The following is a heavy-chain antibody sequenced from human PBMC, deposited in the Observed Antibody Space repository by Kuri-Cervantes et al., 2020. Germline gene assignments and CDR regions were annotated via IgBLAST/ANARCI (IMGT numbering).Heavy chain of an antibody. J-gene: IGHJ5*02. CDR2: IYYSGST. D-gene: IGHD3-3*01. CDR1: GGSISSSSYY. Sequence: GSLRLSCTVSGGSISSSSYYWGWIRQPPGKGLEWIGSIYYSGSTYYNPSLKSRVTISVDTSKNQFSLKLSSVTAADTAVYYCARDRSGEFWSGSFWFDPWGQGTLVTVSS. V-gene: IGHV4-39*07. CDR3: ARDRSGEFWSGSFWFDP.